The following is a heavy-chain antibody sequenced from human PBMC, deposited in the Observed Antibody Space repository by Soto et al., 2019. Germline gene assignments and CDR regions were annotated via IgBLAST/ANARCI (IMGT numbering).Heavy chain of an antibody. CDR1: GFTFSSYA. CDR3: ARPAYYDSSGPTPLPMDV. J-gene: IGHJ6*02. D-gene: IGHD3-22*01. CDR2: ISYDGSNK. V-gene: IGHV3-30-3*01. Sequence: PGGSLRLSCAASGFTFSSYAMHWVRQAPGKGLVWVAVISYDGSNKYYADSVKGRFTISRDNSKNTLYLQMNSLRAEDTAVYYCARPAYYDSSGPTPLPMDVWGQGTTVTVSS.